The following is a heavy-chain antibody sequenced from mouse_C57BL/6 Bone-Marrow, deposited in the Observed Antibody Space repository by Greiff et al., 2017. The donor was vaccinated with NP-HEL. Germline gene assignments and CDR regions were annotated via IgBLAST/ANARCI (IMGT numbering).Heavy chain of an antibody. Sequence: QVQLQQSGAELVKPGASVKMSCKASGYTFTTYPIEWMKQNHGKSLEWIGNFHPYNDDTKYNEKFKGKATLTVEKSSSKVYLELSRLTSDDSAVYYCAIIYYDYPHYAMDYWGQGTSVTVSS. J-gene: IGHJ4*01. D-gene: IGHD2-4*01. CDR1: GYTFTTYP. CDR2: FHPYNDDT. V-gene: IGHV1-47*01. CDR3: AIIYYDYPHYAMDY.